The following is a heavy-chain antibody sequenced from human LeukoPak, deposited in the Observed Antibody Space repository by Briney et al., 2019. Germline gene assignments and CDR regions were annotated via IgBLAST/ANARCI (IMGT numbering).Heavy chain of an antibody. CDR1: GYTFTYYN. D-gene: IGHD1-26*01. CDR2: INPNSGDT. V-gene: IGHV1-2*02. Sequence: ASVKVSCKASGYTFTYYNMHWVRQAPGQGLEWMGWINPNSGDTNYAHRFQGRVTMTRDTSISTAYMELSRLTSDDSAVYYCARELYSGTYFYWGLGTLVTVSS. CDR3: ARELYSGTYFY. J-gene: IGHJ4*02.